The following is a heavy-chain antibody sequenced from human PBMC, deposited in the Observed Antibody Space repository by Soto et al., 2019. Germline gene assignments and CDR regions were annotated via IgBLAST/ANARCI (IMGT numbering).Heavy chain of an antibody. CDR3: ARFVYYDSSGLFPTCTWFDP. CDR1: GGSISSGGYY. D-gene: IGHD3-22*01. J-gene: IGHJ5*02. V-gene: IGHV4-31*03. CDR2: IYYSGST. Sequence: SETLSLTCTVSGGSISSGGYYWSWIRQHPGKGLEWIGYIYYSGSTYYNPSLKSRVTVSVDTSKNQFSLKLSSVTAADTAVYYCARFVYYDSSGLFPTCTWFDPWGQGTLVTVSS.